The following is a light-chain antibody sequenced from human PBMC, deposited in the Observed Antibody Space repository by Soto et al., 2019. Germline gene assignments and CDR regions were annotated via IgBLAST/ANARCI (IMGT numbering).Light chain of an antibody. J-gene: IGLJ1*01. CDR2: EVS. Sequence: QSALTQPPSASGSPGQSVTISCTGTSSDVGGYNYVSWYQQHPGKAPKLMIYEVSKRPSGVPDRFSGSKSGNTASLTVSGLQAEDDADYYCSSYAGSNNSEVFGTGTKVTVL. V-gene: IGLV2-8*01. CDR3: SSYAGSNNSEV. CDR1: SSDVGGYNY.